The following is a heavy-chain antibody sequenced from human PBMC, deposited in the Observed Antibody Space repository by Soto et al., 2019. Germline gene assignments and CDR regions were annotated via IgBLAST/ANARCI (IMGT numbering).Heavy chain of an antibody. CDR3: ARGECSSNYCFTRWALDI. CDR1: GGSFSGYY. D-gene: IGHD2-2*01. CDR2: INHSGST. V-gene: IGHV4-34*01. J-gene: IGHJ3*02. Sequence: TSETLSLTCAVYGGSFSGYYWTWIRQIPGKGLEWIGEINHSGSTNYNPSLKSRVSISADTSKKQFSLNLTSVTAADTAVYYCARGECSSNYCFTRWALDIWGQGTVVTVSS.